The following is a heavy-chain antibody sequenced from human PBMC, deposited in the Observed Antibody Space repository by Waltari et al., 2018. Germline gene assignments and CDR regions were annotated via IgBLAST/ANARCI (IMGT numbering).Heavy chain of an antibody. CDR1: GFTFCGPT. V-gene: IGHV3-73*01. J-gene: IGHJ4*02. CDR3: TGGAVTGTDF. Sequence: EVQVVESGGGLVQPGGSLRLSCATVGFTFCGPTIHWVRQTSGKGLEWIGRIRSKPNNYATRYTASVEGRFTISRDDSENTAYLQMSSLMTEDTAVYYCTGGAVTGTDFWGQGTLVTVSS. D-gene: IGHD6-13*01. CDR2: IRSKPNNYAT.